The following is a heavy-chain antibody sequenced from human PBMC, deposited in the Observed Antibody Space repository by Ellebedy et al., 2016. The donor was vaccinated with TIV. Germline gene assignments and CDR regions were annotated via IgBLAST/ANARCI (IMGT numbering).Heavy chain of an antibody. V-gene: IGHV4-59*01. J-gene: IGHJ3*02. CDR1: GGSISSSY. CDR3: ARTTWGTGDAFDI. Sequence: SETLSLTCTVSGGSISSSYWSWIRQPPGKGLEWIGYIHYSGSTNNNPSLQSRVTISVDTSKNQFSLKLISVTAADTAVYYCARTTWGTGDAFDIWGQGTMVTVSS. CDR2: IHYSGST. D-gene: IGHD7-27*01.